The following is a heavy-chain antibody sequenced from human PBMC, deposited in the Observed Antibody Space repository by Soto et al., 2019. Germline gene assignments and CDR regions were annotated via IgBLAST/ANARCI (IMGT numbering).Heavy chain of an antibody. CDR1: GFTFSSYA. CDR3: AKDRTGGYCSSTSCYPYFDY. V-gene: IGHV3-23*01. Sequence: GGSLRLSCAASGFTFSSYAMSWVRQAPGKGLEWVSAISGSGGSTYYADSVKGRFTISRDNSKNTLYLQMNSLRAEDTAVYYCAKDRTGGYCSSTSCYPYFDYWGQGTLVTVSS. CDR2: ISGSGGST. D-gene: IGHD2-2*01. J-gene: IGHJ4*02.